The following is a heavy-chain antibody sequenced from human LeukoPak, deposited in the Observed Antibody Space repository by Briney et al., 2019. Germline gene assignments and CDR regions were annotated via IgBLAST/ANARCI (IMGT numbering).Heavy chain of an antibody. V-gene: IGHV3-23*01. Sequence: PGGSLRLSCAASGFTFTNYAMTWVRQAPGKGLEWVSVLSSSGDTTYYADSVKGRFTIPRDNSKNTLYLQMNSLRGEDTAVYHCARAPHDNWFDPWGQGTLVTVSS. J-gene: IGHJ5*02. CDR3: ARAPHDNWFDP. CDR2: LSSSGDTT. CDR1: GFTFTNYA.